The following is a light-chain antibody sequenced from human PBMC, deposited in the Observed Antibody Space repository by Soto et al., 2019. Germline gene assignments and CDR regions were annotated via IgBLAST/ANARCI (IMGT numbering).Light chain of an antibody. J-gene: IGLJ1*01. Sequence: SVRSPPPSACGSPEQSISISCTGTNSDIGAYNYVSWYQQHPGKAPKLMISEVSKRPSGVPDRFSGSKSGNAASLTVSGLQAEDEADYYCSSYAGTNHPYVFGTGTTV. V-gene: IGLV2-8*01. CDR2: EVS. CDR3: SSYAGTNHPYV. CDR1: NSDIGAYNY.